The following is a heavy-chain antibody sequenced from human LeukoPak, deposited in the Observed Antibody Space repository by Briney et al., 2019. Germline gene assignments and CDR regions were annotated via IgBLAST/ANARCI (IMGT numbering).Heavy chain of an antibody. Sequence: VASVKVSCKASGYTFTSYGINWVRQAPGQGLEWMGWISAYNGNTNYAQNLQGRVTMTTDTSTSTAYMELRSLRSDDTAVYYCARGPGGRSGYYPLEDYYYYYYMDVWGKGTTVTVSS. D-gene: IGHD3-22*01. CDR1: GYTFTSYG. CDR2: ISAYNGNT. V-gene: IGHV1-18*01. CDR3: ARGPGGRSGYYPLEDYYYYYYMDV. J-gene: IGHJ6*03.